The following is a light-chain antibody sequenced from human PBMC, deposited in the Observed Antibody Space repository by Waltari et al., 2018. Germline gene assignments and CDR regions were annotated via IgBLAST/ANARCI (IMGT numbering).Light chain of an antibody. J-gene: IGKJ3*01. Sequence: AIQMAQSPSSLSAYVGDRVTISCRTSQGIGNDLGWYQQKPGKAPKLLIYAASSLQSGVSSRFSGSGSGTAFTLTISSLQPEDFATYYCLQDYDYPFTFGPGTKVEI. CDR2: AAS. CDR3: LQDYDYPFT. CDR1: QGIGND. V-gene: IGKV1-6*01.